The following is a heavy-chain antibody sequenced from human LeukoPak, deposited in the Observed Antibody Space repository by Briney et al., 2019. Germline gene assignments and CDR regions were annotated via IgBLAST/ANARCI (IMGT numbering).Heavy chain of an antibody. D-gene: IGHD6-19*01. J-gene: IGHJ4*02. CDR3: ARDGDSSGWTRSDY. CDR2: IYYSGST. Sequence: SETLSLTCTVSGGSISGSTYYWGWIRQPPGKGLEWIGSIYYSGSTYYNPSLKSRVAISADRSKNQFSLKLSSVTAADTAVYYCARDGDSSGWTRSDYWGQGTLVTVSS. CDR1: GGSISGSTYY. V-gene: IGHV4-39*07.